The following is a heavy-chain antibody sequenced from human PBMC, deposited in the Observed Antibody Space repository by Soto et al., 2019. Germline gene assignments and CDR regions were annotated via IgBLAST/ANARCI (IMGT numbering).Heavy chain of an antibody. CDR3: ARSYGYCSSTSCYTWFDP. V-gene: IGHV1-69*01. J-gene: IGHJ5*02. CDR1: GGTFSSYA. Sequence: QVQLVQSGAEVKKPGSSVKVSCKASGGTFSSYAISWVRQAPGQGLEWMGGIIPIFGTANYAQKFQGRVTITADESTSTAYMELSSLRSEDTAVYYCARSYGYCSSTSCYTWFDPWGQGTLVTVSS. CDR2: IIPIFGTA. D-gene: IGHD2-2*02.